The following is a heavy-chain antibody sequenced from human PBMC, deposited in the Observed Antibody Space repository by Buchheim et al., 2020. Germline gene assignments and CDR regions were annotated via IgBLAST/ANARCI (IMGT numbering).Heavy chain of an antibody. CDR1: GFTFSSYA. D-gene: IGHD2-2*01. V-gene: IGHV3-30*03. Sequence: VQLLESGGGLVQPGGSLRLSCAASGFTFSSYAMSWVRQAPGKGLEWVAVISYDGSNKYYADSVKGRFTISRDNSKNTLYLQMNSLRAEDTAVYYCARTVVPAATRFDPWGQGTL. CDR2: ISYDGSNK. CDR3: ARTVVPAATRFDP. J-gene: IGHJ5*02.